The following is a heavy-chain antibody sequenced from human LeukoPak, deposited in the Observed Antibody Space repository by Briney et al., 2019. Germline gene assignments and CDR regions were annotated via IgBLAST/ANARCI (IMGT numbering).Heavy chain of an antibody. CDR1: GVSFSGYY. D-gene: IGHD3-10*01. J-gene: IGHJ6*03. CDR2: INHSGST. CDR3: AREGGYYGSGSYYKPDYYYYYMDV. V-gene: IGHV4-34*01. Sequence: SETLSLTCAVYGVSFSGYYWSWIRQPPGKGLEWIGEINHSGSTNYNPSLKSRVTISVDTSKNQFSLKLSSVTAADTAVYYCAREGGYYGSGSYYKPDYYYYYMDVWGKGTTVTVSS.